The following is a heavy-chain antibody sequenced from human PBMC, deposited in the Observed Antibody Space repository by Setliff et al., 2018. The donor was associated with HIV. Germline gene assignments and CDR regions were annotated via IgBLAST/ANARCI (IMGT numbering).Heavy chain of an antibody. V-gene: IGHV4-4*08. D-gene: IGHD3-9*01. J-gene: IGHJ5*01. Sequence: PSEILSLTCSVSADSVTSYSWEWIRQPPGRRLEWIGSVSTTDGATYNPSLQSRVSMSVDPSKKQVSLHLTSVTAADTAVYYCSRGSAAGTGLPPRDSWGQGILVTVSS. CDR2: VSTTDGA. CDR3: SRGSAAGTGLPPRDS. CDR1: ADSVTSYS.